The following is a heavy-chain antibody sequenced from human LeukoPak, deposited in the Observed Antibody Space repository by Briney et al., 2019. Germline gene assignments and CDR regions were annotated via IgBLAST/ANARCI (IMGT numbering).Heavy chain of an antibody. Sequence: LGESLKISCKGSGYSFTNYWIGWVRQMPGKGLEWMGIIYPADSDTRYSPSFQDQVTISADKSISTAYLQWSSLKASDTAMYYCARVGDLGYCSGGSCSLWGQGTLVTVSS. J-gene: IGHJ4*02. D-gene: IGHD2-15*01. CDR3: ARVGDLGYCSGGSCSL. CDR1: GYSFTNYW. V-gene: IGHV5-51*01. CDR2: IYPADSDT.